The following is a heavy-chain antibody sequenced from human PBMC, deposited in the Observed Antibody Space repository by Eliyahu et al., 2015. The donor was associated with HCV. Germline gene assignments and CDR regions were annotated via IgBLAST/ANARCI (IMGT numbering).Heavy chain of an antibody. D-gene: IGHD1-26*01. CDR3: AGGPSGSYYDYYYYGMDV. CDR2: ISSSSSTI. Sequence: EVQLVESGGGLVQPGGSLXLXCAASGFXXSSXSMNWVRQAPGKGLEWVSYISSSSSTIYYADSVKGRFTISRDNAKNSLYLQMNSLRAEDTAVYYCAGGPSGSYYDYYYYGMDVWGQGTTVTVSS. CDR1: GFXXSSXS. J-gene: IGHJ6*02. V-gene: IGHV3-48*01.